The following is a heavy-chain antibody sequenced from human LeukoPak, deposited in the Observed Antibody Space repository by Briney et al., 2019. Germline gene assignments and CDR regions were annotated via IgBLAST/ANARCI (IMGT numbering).Heavy chain of an antibody. D-gene: IGHD3-16*01. CDR1: GGSLANYY. CDR3: ARLNFRGGEALHFDS. J-gene: IGHJ4*02. V-gene: IGHV4-4*09. CDR2: IHSDVTT. Sequence: SETLSLTCSVSGGSLANYYWGWIRQPPGKGLEFIGYIHSDVTTNYDSSLQSRVAISLDTSKIQFSLRLYSVTAAETALYFCARLNFRGGEALHFDSWGQGTLVTVSS.